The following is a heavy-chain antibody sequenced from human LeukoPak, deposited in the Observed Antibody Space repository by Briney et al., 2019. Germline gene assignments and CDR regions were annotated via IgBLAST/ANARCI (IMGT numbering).Heavy chain of an antibody. J-gene: IGHJ5*02. CDR1: GYSISSGYY. Sequence: PSETLSLTCAVSGYSISSGYYWGWIRQPPGKGPEWIGSIYHSGSTYYNPSLKSRVTISVDTSKNQFSLKLSSVTAADTAVYYCARDHNWFDPWGQGTLVTVSS. CDR2: IYHSGST. CDR3: ARDHNWFDP. V-gene: IGHV4-38-2*02.